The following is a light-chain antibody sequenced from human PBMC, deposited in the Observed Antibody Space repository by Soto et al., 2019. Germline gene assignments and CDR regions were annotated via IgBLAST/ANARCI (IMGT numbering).Light chain of an antibody. CDR3: SSYTTSTTGV. V-gene: IGLV2-14*03. CDR2: DVS. CDR1: SSDVGGYNY. J-gene: IGLJ3*02. Sequence: QSALTQPASVSGSPGQSIAISCTGPSSDVGGYNYVSWYQQHPGNAPKLMIYDVSNRPSGVSNRFSGSKSGNTASLTISGLQAEDEADYYCSSYTTSTTGVFGGGTKVTVL.